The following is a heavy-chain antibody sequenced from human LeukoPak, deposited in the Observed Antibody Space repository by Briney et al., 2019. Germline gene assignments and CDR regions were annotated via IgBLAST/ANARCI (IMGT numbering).Heavy chain of an antibody. V-gene: IGHV1-18*01. Sequence: ASVKVSCKASGGTFSSYTISWVRQAPGQGLEWMGWISAYNGNTNYAQKLQGRVTMTTDTSTSTAYMELRSLRSDDTAVYYCARELNTMVRGVIIGSWSDPWGQGTLVTVSS. J-gene: IGHJ5*02. CDR1: GGTFSSYT. CDR2: ISAYNGNT. CDR3: ARELNTMVRGVIIGSWSDP. D-gene: IGHD3-10*01.